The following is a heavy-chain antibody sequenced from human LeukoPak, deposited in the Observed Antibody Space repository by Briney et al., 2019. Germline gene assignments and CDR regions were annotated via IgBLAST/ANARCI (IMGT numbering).Heavy chain of an antibody. CDR1: GFTFSSYE. J-gene: IGHJ4*02. V-gene: IGHV3-48*03. D-gene: IGHD3-22*01. CDR3: ARDRNYYDRTCDY. Sequence: GGSLRLSCAASGFTFSSYEMNWVRQAPGKGLEWVSYISNSGSTMYYADSVKGRFTISRDNAKNSLYLQMNSLRAEDTAVYYCARDRNYYDRTCDYWGQGTLVTVSS. CDR2: ISNSGSTM.